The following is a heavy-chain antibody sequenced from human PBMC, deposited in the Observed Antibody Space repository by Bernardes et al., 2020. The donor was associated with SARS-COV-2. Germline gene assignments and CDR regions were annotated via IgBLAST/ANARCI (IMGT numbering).Heavy chain of an antibody. D-gene: IGHD1-7*01. J-gene: IGHJ4*02. V-gene: IGHV3-23*01. CDR2: ISGGAESL. CDR3: AKDRGDWNYNFNS. Sequence: GGSLRLSCAASGLTFSTYAMSWVRQAPGKGLEWVSGISGGAESLYYADSVKGRFTISRDNSKNTLYLHMNSLQAGDTAIYYCAKDRGDWNYNFNSWGRGTLITVSS. CDR1: GLTFSTYA.